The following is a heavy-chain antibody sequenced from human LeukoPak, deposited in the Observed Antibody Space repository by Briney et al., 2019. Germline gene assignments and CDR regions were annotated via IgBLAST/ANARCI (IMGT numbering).Heavy chain of an antibody. D-gene: IGHD6-13*01. J-gene: IGHJ4*02. CDR2: ISYDGSNK. CDR1: GFTFSSYG. CDR3: AKDRPLYSSSWYQTDY. V-gene: IGHV3-30*18. Sequence: GGSLRLSCAASGFTFSSYGMHWVRQAPGKGLEWVAVISYDGSNKYYVDSVKGRFTISRDNSKNTPYLQMNSLRAEDTAVYYCAKDRPLYSSSWYQTDYWGQGTLVTVSS.